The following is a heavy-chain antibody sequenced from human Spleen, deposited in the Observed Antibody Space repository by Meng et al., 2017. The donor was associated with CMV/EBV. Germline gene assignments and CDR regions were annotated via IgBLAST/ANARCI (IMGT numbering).Heavy chain of an antibody. CDR3: AKDRHTSSAPYYFDS. CDR2: ISESGTTA. J-gene: IGHJ4*02. Sequence: GESLKISCAASKFSFSTYAMGWVRQAPGKGLEWVSAISESGTTAYYADSVKGRFTISRDNSKSPLFLQMNSLRAEDTAVYYCAKDRHTSSAPYYFDSWGQGTLVTVSS. CDR1: KFSFSTYA. V-gene: IGHV3-23*01.